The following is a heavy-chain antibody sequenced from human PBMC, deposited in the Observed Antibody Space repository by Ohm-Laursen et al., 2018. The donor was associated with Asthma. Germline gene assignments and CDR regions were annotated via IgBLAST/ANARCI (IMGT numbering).Heavy chain of an antibody. V-gene: IGHV3-48*01. CDR1: GFTFSSYS. Sequence: SLRLSCTASGFTFSSYSMNWVRQAPGKGLEWVSYISSSSTIYYADSVKGRFTISRDNSKNTLYLQMNSLRAEDTAVYYCARENSLQLVMDYWGQGTLVTVSS. J-gene: IGHJ4*02. CDR3: ARENSLQLVMDY. CDR2: ISSSSTI. D-gene: IGHD6-13*01.